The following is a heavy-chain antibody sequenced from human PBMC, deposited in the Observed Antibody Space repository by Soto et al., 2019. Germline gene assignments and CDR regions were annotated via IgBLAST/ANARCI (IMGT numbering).Heavy chain of an antibody. J-gene: IGHJ3*01. Sequence: PSETLSLTCTVSGGAISGHSRSWLRQPPGKEQEWIGDIYYSGGTNHNPSLKSRVTISVDTSKNQFSLKLSSVTAADTAVYHCERGHLITSGGPSGFDFWGEGTKVTVS. V-gene: IGHV4-59*11. CDR1: GGAISGHS. D-gene: IGHD3-16*01. CDR2: IYYSGGT. CDR3: ERGHLITSGGPSGFDF.